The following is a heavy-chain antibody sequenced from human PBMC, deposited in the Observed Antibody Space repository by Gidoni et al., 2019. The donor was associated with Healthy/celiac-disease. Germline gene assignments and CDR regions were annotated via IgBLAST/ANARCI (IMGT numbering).Heavy chain of an antibody. V-gene: IGHV3-33*01. CDR1: GFTFSSYG. CDR3: ARGDNWFDP. J-gene: IGHJ5*02. Sequence: QVQLVESGGGVVQPGRSLRLSCAASGFTFSSYGMHWVRQAPGKGLEWVAVIWYDGSNKYYADSVKGRFTISRDNSKNTLYLQMNSLRAEDTAVYYCARGDNWFDPWGQGTLVTVSS. CDR2: IWYDGSNK.